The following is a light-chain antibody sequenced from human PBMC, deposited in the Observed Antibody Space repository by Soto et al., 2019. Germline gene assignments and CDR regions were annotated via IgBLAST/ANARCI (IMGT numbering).Light chain of an antibody. Sequence: DIQMTQSPSSLSASVGDRVTITCRASQGISNYSAWYQQKPGKVPKLLINAASTLRSGVPSRISGSGSGTDFTLTISSLQPEDVATYYCQKYNSAPQTFGQGTKVEIK. CDR1: QGISNY. CDR2: AAS. V-gene: IGKV1-27*01. J-gene: IGKJ1*01. CDR3: QKYNSAPQT.